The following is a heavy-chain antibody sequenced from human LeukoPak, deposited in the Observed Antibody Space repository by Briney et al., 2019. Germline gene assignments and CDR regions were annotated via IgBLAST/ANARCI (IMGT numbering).Heavy chain of an antibody. Sequence: PSETLSLTCIVSGGSISSYYWSWIRQPPGKGLEWIGYIYTSGSTNYNPSLKSRVTISVDTSKNQFSLKLSSVTAADTAVYYCARHGTTVVTLYWYFDLWGRGTLVTVSS. CDR1: GGSISSYY. CDR3: ARHGTTVVTLYWYFDL. CDR2: IYTSGST. V-gene: IGHV4-4*09. J-gene: IGHJ2*01. D-gene: IGHD4-23*01.